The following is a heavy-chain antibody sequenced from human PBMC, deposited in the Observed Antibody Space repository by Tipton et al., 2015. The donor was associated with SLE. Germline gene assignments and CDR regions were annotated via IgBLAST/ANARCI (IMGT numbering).Heavy chain of an antibody. J-gene: IGHJ4*02. Sequence: TLSLTCTVSGYSISSGYYWGWIRQPPGKGLEWIGEINHSGSTNYNPSLKSRVTISVDTSKNQFSLKLSSVTAADTAVYYCASLKKSRWYYFDYWGQGTLVTVSS. CDR1: GYSISSGYY. CDR3: ASLKKSRWYYFDY. CDR2: INHSGST. V-gene: IGHV4-38-2*02. D-gene: IGHD6-13*01.